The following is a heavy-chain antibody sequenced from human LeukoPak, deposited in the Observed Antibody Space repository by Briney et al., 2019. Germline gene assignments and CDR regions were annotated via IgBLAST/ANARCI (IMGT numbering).Heavy chain of an antibody. D-gene: IGHD3-10*01. CDR2: ISSSGSTI. CDR3: AREWWGMVRGTSYGMDV. V-gene: IGHV3-48*03. Sequence: QSGGSLRLSCAASGFTVSSYEMNWVRQAPGKGLEWASYISSSGSTIYYADSVKGRFTISRDNAKNSLYLQMNSLRAEDTAVYYCAREWWGMVRGTSYGMDVWGKGATVTVSS. J-gene: IGHJ6*04. CDR1: GFTVSSYE.